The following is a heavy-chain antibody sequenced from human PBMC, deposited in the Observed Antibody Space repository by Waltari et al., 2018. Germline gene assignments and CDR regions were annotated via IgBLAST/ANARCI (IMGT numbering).Heavy chain of an antibody. V-gene: IGHV4-34*01. CDR3: ARGRSDFWSGYQNWFDP. CDR2: INHSGST. Sequence: QVQLQQWGAGLLKPSETLSLTCAVYGGSFSGYYWSWIRQPPGKGLEWIGEINHSGSTNYNPSLKSRVTISVDTSKNQFSLKLSSVTAADTAVYYCARGRSDFWSGYQNWFDPWGQGTLVIVSS. D-gene: IGHD3-3*01. CDR1: GGSFSGYY. J-gene: IGHJ5*02.